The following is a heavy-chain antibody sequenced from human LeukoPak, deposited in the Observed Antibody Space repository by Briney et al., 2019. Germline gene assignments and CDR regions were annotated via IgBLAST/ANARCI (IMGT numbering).Heavy chain of an antibody. D-gene: IGHD3-22*01. Sequence: ASVKVSCKASGGTFSSYAISWVRQAPGQGLESMGGMIPIFGTAKYAQKFQGRVTITTDESTSTAYMELSSLRSEDTAVYYCAREPPYYYDSSGIGHAFDIWGQGTVVTVSS. CDR2: MIPIFGTA. V-gene: IGHV1-69*05. J-gene: IGHJ3*02. CDR1: GGTFSSYA. CDR3: AREPPYYYDSSGIGHAFDI.